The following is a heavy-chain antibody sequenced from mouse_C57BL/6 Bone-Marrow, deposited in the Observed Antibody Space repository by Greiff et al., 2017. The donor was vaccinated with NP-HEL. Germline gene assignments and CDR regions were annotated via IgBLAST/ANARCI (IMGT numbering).Heavy chain of an antibody. CDR1: GYTFTSYW. V-gene: IGHV1-64*01. Sequence: QVQLKQSGAELVKPGASVKLSCKASGYTFTSYWMHWVKQRPGQGLEWIGMIHPNSGSTNYNEKFKSKATLTVDKSSSTAYMQLSSLTSEDSAVYYCARWNYYYGLFDYWGQGTTLTVSS. J-gene: IGHJ2*01. D-gene: IGHD1-1*01. CDR3: ARWNYYYGLFDY. CDR2: IHPNSGST.